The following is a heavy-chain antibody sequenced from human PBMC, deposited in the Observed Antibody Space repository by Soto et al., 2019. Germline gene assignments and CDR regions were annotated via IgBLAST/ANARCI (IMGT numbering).Heavy chain of an antibody. J-gene: IGHJ4*02. CDR3: VRQVRRDFDY. Sequence: PGGSLRLSCAASGFTFSSYEMNWVRQAPGKGLEWISYISTSGSTIFYADSVKGRFTISRDNAKNSLYLQMNSLRAEDTAVYYSVRQVRRDFDYWGQGATLTVSS. CDR1: GFTFSSYE. D-gene: IGHD3-10*01. V-gene: IGHV3-48*03. CDR2: ISTSGSTI.